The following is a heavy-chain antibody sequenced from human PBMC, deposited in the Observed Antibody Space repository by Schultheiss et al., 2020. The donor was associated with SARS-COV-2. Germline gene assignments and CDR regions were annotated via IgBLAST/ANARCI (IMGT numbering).Heavy chain of an antibody. J-gene: IGHJ4*02. CDR2: ISGSGGST. Sequence: GGSLRLSCVASGFLNSYAMSWVRHAPGKGLEWVSAISGSGGSTYYADSVKGRFTISRDNSKNTLYLQMNSLRAEDTAVYYCAKASIAAAGLFDYWGQGTLVTVSS. D-gene: IGHD6-13*01. CDR1: GFLNSYA. CDR3: AKASIAAAGLFDY. V-gene: IGHV3-23*01.